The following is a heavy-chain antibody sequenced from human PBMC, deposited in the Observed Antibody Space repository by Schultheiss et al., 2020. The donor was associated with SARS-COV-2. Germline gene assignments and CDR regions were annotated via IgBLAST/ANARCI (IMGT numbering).Heavy chain of an antibody. J-gene: IGHJ5*02. D-gene: IGHD2-2*01. CDR3: AKGLRPCSSTTCYLAWFDP. CDR1: GFTFSSYG. Sequence: GGSLRLSCAASGFTFSSYGMHWVRQAPGKGLEWVAVISYDGSNKYYADSVKGRFTISRDNSKNSLYLQMNSLRAEDTAVYYCAKGLRPCSSTTCYLAWFDPWGQGTLVTVSS. V-gene: IGHV3-30*12. CDR2: ISYDGSNK.